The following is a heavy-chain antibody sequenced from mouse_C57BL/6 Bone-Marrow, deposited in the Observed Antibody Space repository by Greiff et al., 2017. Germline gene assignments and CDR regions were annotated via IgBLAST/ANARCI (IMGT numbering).Heavy chain of an antibody. V-gene: IGHV1-52*01. CDR3: ERLGYYGSRPYWYFDV. D-gene: IGHD1-1*01. Sequence: QVQLQQPGAELVRPGSSVKLSCKASGYTFTSYWMHWVKQRPIQGLEWIGNIYPSDSDSHYNQKFKDKATLTVDKSSSTAYMQLSSLTSEDSAVYYCERLGYYGSRPYWYFDVWGTGTTVTVSS. CDR1: GYTFTSYW. J-gene: IGHJ1*03. CDR2: IYPSDSDS.